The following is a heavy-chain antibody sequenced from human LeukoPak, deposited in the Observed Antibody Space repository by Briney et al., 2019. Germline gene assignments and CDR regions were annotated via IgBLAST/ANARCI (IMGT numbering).Heavy chain of an antibody. Sequence: SETLSLTCTVSGGSISSYYWSWIRQPPGKGLEWIGHIYYSGSTNYNPSLKSRITISVDTSKNRFSLKLSSVTAADTAVYYCARGSAGWFGELFDYWGQGTLVTVSS. CDR1: GGSISSYY. CDR2: IYYSGST. J-gene: IGHJ4*02. CDR3: ARGSAGWFGELFDY. V-gene: IGHV4-59*01. D-gene: IGHD3-10*01.